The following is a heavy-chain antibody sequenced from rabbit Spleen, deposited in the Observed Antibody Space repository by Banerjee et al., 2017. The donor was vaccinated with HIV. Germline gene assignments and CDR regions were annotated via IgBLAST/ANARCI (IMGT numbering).Heavy chain of an antibody. CDR1: GFSFSSRYY. V-gene: IGHV1S40*01. Sequence: QSLEESGGDLVKPGASLTLTCTASGFSFSSRYYMCWVRQAPGKGLEWIACIYSGSSGDTYYASWAKGRFTISKTSTTVTLQMTSLTAADTATYFCARSAYSGSAGYVVPYYFNLWGQGT. CDR3: ARSAYSGSAGYVVPYYFNL. D-gene: IGHD1-1*01. J-gene: IGHJ4*01. CDR2: IYSGSSGDT.